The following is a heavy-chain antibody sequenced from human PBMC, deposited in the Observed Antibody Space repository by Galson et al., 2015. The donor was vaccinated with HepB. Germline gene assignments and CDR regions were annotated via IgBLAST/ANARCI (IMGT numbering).Heavy chain of an antibody. CDR3: AREELAAAGTSSYGMDV. V-gene: IGHV1-2*04. CDR1: GYTFTSYG. J-gene: IGHJ6*02. Sequence: SVKVSCKASGYTFTSYGISWVRQAPGQGLEWMGWINPNSGGTNYAQKFQGWVTMTRDTSISTAYMELSRLRSDDTAVYYCAREELAAAGTSSYGMDVWGQGTTVTVSS. CDR2: INPNSGGT. D-gene: IGHD6-13*01.